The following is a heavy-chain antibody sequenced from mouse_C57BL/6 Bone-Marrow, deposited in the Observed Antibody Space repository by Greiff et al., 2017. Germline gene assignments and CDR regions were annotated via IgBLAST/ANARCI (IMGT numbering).Heavy chain of an antibody. D-gene: IGHD1-1*01. J-gene: IGHJ3*01. CDR3: ARRYGSRNPWFAY. V-gene: IGHV1-55*01. CDR1: GYTFTSYW. CDR2: IYPGSGST. Sequence: VQLQQPGAELVKPGASVKMSCKASGYTFTSYWITWVKQRPGQGLEWIGDIYPGSGSTNYNEKFKSKATLTVDTSSSTAYMQLSSLTSEDSAVXYCARRYGSRNPWFAYWGQGTLVTVSA.